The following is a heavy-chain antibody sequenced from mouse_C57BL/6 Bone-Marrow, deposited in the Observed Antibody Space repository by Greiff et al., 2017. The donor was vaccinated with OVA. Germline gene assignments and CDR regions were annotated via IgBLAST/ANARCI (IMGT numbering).Heavy chain of an antibody. V-gene: IGHV10-1*01. J-gene: IGHJ1*03. CDR1: GFSFNTYA. D-gene: IGHD1-1*01. CDR2: IRSKSNNYAT. CDR3: VRHSTTVVEGEWYFDV. Sequence: EVMLVESGGGLVQPKGSLKLSCAASGFSFNTYAMNWVRQAPGKGLEWVARIRSKSNNYATYYADSVKDRFTISRDDSESMLYLQMNNLKTEDTAMYYCVRHSTTVVEGEWYFDVWGTGTTVTVSS.